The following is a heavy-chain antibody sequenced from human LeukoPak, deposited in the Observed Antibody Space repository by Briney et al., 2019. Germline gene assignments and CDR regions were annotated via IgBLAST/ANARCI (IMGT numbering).Heavy chain of an antibody. J-gene: IGHJ6*02. Sequence: GGSLRLSCAASGFTFSSYSMNWVRQAPGKGLEWMGGFDPEDGETIYAQKFQGRVTMTEDTSTDTAYMELSSLRSEDTAVYYCATVVQYYYGMDVWGQGTTVTVSS. CDR3: ATVVQYYYGMDV. CDR1: GFTFSSYS. V-gene: IGHV1-24*01. CDR2: FDPEDGET.